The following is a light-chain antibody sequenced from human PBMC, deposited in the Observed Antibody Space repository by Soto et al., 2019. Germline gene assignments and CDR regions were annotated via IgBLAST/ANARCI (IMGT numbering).Light chain of an antibody. CDR3: QQYGRSGT. V-gene: IGKV3-20*01. CDR1: ESVASNY. CDR2: GAS. J-gene: IGKJ1*01. Sequence: EIVLTQSPGTLSLSPGERATLSCRASESVASNYLAWYQHKPGQAPRLLFFGASNRATAIPDRFSGSGSGTDFTLTISRVEPEDFAVYYCQQYGRSGTFGQGTKVDIK.